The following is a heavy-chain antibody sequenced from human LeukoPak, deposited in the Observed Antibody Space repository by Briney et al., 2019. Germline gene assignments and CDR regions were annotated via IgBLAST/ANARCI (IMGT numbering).Heavy chain of an antibody. CDR2: INHSGST. CDR3: ARGSIVYDYVGGTRFDY. CDR1: GGSFSGYY. V-gene: IGHV4-34*01. Sequence: PSETLSLTCAVYGGSFSGYYWSWIRQPPGKGLEWIGEINHSGSTNYNPSLKSRVTISVDTSKNQFSLKLSSVTAADTAVYYCARGSIVYDYVGGTRFDYWGQGTLVTVSS. J-gene: IGHJ4*02. D-gene: IGHD3-16*01.